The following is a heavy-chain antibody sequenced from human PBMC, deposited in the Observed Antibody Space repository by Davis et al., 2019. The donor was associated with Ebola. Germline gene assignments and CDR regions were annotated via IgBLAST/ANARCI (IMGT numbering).Heavy chain of an antibody. D-gene: IGHD6-19*01. CDR1: GFTFSSYD. V-gene: IGHV3-13*01. J-gene: IGHJ5*02. CDR3: ARDGSSGRYLGWFDP. Sequence: PGGSLRLSCAASGFTFSSYDMHWVRQATGKGLEWVSAIGTAGDTYYPGSVKGRFTISRENAKNSLYLQMNSLRAGDTAVYYCARDGSSGRYLGWFDPWGQGTLVTVSS. CDR2: IGTAGDT.